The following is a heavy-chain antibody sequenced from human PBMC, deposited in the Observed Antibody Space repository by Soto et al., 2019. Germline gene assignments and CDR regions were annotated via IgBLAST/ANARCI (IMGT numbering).Heavy chain of an antibody. D-gene: IGHD1-7*01. Sequence: GGSLRLSCAASGFTFSSYAMSWVRQAPGKGLEWVSAISGSGGSTYYADSVKGRFTISRDNSKNTLYLQMNSLRAEDTAVYYCAKDPYSGGTTFYYYYYMDVWDKGTTVTVSS. CDR2: ISGSGGST. CDR3: AKDPYSGGTTFYYYYYMDV. CDR1: GFTFSSYA. V-gene: IGHV3-23*01. J-gene: IGHJ6*03.